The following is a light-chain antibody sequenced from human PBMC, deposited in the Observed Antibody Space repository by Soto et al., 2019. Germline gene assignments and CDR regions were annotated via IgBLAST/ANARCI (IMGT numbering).Light chain of an antibody. CDR3: ASYTDIRNLDV. V-gene: IGLV2-14*01. CDR2: DVS. Sequence: QSALTQPASVSGSPGQSITISCTGTSSDIYDFNYVSWYQQHPGRAPKLIIYDVSNRPSGVSNRFSGSKSGNTASLTISGLQAEDGDDYYCASYTDIRNLDVFGPGTKLPVL. CDR1: SSDIYDFNY. J-gene: IGLJ1*01.